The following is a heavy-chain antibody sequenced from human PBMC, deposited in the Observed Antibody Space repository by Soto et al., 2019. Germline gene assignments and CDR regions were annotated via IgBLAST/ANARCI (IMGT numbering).Heavy chain of an antibody. CDR1: GFTFSSHW. V-gene: IGHV3-74*01. J-gene: IGHJ4*02. D-gene: IGHD6-19*01. Sequence: EVQLVESGEGLVQPGGSLRLSCAASGFTFSSHWMSWVRQAPGKGLVWVSRINSDGNITNYADSVKGRFTISRDNAKNTLYLQMNSLSAEDTAVYYCVRDSSGLYWGQGTLVTVSS. CDR3: VRDSSGLY. CDR2: INSDGNIT.